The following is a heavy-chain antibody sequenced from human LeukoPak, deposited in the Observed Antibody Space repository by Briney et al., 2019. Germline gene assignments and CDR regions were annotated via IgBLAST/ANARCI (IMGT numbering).Heavy chain of an antibody. D-gene: IGHD1-14*01. CDR2: IYAGGSSGA. CDR1: GFGVSSND. J-gene: IGHJ4*02. CDR3: RRQGPGNPPR. Sequence: GGSLRLSCAASGFGVSSNDMSWLRQAPGKGLEWVSLIYAGGSSGAYYADSVRGRFTGSRHDSKNTLDLQMNSLRVDDTAVYYCRRQGPGNPPRWGQGTLVTVSS. V-gene: IGHV3-53*04.